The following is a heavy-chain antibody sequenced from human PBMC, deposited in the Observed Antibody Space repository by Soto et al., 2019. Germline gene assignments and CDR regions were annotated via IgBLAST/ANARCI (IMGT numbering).Heavy chain of an antibody. Sequence: SVKVSCKASWFTFSSSAVQWLRHPRGQRLEWIGWIVVGSGNTNYAQKFQERVTITRDMPKSTAYMEMSSLKSEKTAEYSSAPSLTIFGANYYYNYIDVWGQGTTVTVSS. CDR3: APSLTIFGANYYYNYIDV. J-gene: IGHJ6*02. V-gene: IGHV1-58*01. CDR1: WFTFSSSA. D-gene: IGHD3-3*01. CDR2: IVVGSGNT.